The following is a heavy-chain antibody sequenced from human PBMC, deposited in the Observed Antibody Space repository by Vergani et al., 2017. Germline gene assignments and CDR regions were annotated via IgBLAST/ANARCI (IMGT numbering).Heavy chain of an antibody. CDR2: INAGNGNT. J-gene: IGHJ4*02. CDR1: GYTFTSYA. D-gene: IGHD3-22*01. V-gene: IGHV1-3*01. Sequence: QVQLVQSGAEVKKPGASVKVSFKASGYTFTSYAMHWVRQAPGQSLVCMGWINAGNGNTKYSQKFQGRVTITRDTSASTAYMELSSLRSEDTAVYYCARKRPITYYYDSSGYYFDYWGQGTLVTVSS. CDR3: ARKRPITYYYDSSGYYFDY.